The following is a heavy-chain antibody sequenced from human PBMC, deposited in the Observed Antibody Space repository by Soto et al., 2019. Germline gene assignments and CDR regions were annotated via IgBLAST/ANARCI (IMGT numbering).Heavy chain of an antibody. V-gene: IGHV1-69*12. D-gene: IGHD1-1*01. J-gene: IGHJ6*02. CDR1: GGTFSSYA. CDR3: ARDFSYSTTFYYYGMDV. CDR2: IIPIFGTA. Sequence: QVQLVQSGAEVKKPGSSVKVSCKASGGTFSSYAISWVRQAPGQGLEWMGGIIPIFGTANYAQKFQGRVTITADESTSTAYMELSSLRSEDTAVYYCARDFSYSTTFYYYGMDVWGQGTTVTVSS.